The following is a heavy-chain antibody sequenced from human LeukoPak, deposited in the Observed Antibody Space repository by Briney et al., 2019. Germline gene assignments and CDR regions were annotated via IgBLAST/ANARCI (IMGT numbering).Heavy chain of an antibody. V-gene: IGHV1-69*13. J-gene: IGHJ6*02. CDR2: IIPIFGTA. Sequence: SVKVSCKASGGTFSSYAISWVRQAPGQGLEWMGGIIPIFGTANYAQKFQGRVTITADESTSTAYMELSSLRSEDTAVYYCARGPAVVARNYYGMDVWGQGTTVTVSS. D-gene: IGHD3-22*01. CDR3: ARGPAVVARNYYGMDV. CDR1: GGTFSSYA.